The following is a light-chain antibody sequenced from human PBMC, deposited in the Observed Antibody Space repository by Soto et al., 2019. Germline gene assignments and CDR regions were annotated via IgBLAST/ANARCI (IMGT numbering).Light chain of an antibody. V-gene: IGKV1-9*01. Sequence: DIQLTQSPSFLSASVGDRVTITCRASQGINSHLAWYQQMPGKVPNLLIYDASTLQSGVPSRFSGSGSCTEFTLTISSLQPEDVAAYYCQQLNSHPFSFGGGTKVEIK. CDR2: DAS. CDR1: QGINSH. CDR3: QQLNSHPFS. J-gene: IGKJ4*01.